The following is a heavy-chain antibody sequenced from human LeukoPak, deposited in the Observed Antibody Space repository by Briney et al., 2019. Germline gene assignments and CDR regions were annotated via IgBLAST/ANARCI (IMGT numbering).Heavy chain of an antibody. Sequence: ASVKVSCKASGYTFTSYDISWVRQAPGQGLEWMGWISAYNGNTNYAQKLQGRVTMTTDTSTSTAYMELRSLRSDDTAVYYCARDRGPAKFMGYDSSGYYFGDDSDYWGQGTLVTVSS. CDR2: ISAYNGNT. CDR3: ARDRGPAKFMGYDSSGYYFGDDSDY. D-gene: IGHD3-22*01. J-gene: IGHJ4*02. CDR1: GYTFTSYD. V-gene: IGHV1-18*01.